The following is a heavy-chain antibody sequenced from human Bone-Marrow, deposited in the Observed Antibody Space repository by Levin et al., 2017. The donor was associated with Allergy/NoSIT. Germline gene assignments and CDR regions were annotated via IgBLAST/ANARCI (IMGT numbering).Heavy chain of an antibody. Sequence: PGESLKISCAASGFRFNRFSMSWVRQAPGKGLEWVSAISEIGDRTYYADSVKGRFSISRDNSKNTVYLQMNSLRPEDTAVYFCAKSMKSIPLVRGHKEPRGAIDYWGQGALVTVSS. CDR1: GFRFNRFS. V-gene: IGHV3-23*01. D-gene: IGHD3-10*01. CDR2: ISEIGDRT. CDR3: AKSMKSIPLVRGHKEPRGAIDY. J-gene: IGHJ4*02.